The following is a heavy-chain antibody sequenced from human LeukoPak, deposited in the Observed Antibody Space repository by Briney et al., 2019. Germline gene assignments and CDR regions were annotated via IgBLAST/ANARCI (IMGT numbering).Heavy chain of an antibody. D-gene: IGHD5-18*01. Sequence: GSLRLSCAASGFTFSSYAMSWVRQAPGKGLEWVSAISGSGGSTYYADSVKGRFTISRDNSKNTLYLQVNSLRAEDTAVYYCAKDLRYSYGQQAFDYWGQGTLVTVSS. CDR2: ISGSGGST. J-gene: IGHJ4*02. CDR3: AKDLRYSYGQQAFDY. V-gene: IGHV3-23*01. CDR1: GFTFSSYA.